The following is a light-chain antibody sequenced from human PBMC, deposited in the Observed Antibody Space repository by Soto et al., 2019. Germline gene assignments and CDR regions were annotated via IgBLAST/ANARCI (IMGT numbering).Light chain of an antibody. CDR2: GAS. CDR1: QSVSNNY. V-gene: IGKV3-20*01. CDR3: QQHGSSGT. Sequence: EIVLTHSPGTLSLFPWEIATLSCRASQSVSNNYLAWYQQKPGQAPRLLIYGASNGATGIPDRFSGSGSGTDFTLTISRLEPEDFAVYHCQQHGSSGTFGQGTKVDIK. J-gene: IGKJ1*01.